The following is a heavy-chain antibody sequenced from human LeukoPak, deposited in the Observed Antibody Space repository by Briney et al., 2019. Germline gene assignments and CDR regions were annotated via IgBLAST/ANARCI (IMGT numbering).Heavy chain of an antibody. CDR2: INPNSGGT. Sequence: GASVKVSCKASGYTFTGYYMHWVRQAPGQGLEWMGWINPNSGGTNYAQKFQGRVTMTRDTSISTAYMELSRLRSDDTAVYYCAATSSGWDDSGFDYWGQGTLVTVSS. J-gene: IGHJ4*02. CDR1: GYTFTGYY. D-gene: IGHD6-19*01. V-gene: IGHV1-2*02. CDR3: AATSSGWDDSGFDY.